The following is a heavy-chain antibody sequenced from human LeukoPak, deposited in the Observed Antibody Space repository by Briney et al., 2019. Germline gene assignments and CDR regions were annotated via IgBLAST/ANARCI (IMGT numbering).Heavy chain of an antibody. D-gene: IGHD6-13*01. Sequence: ASVKVSCKASGGTFSSYAISWVRQAPGQGLEWMGWISAYNGNTNYAQKLQGRITMTTDTSTSTAYMELRSLRSDDTAVYYCARDVYSSSWYGEWDPILPNDYWGQGTLVTVSS. V-gene: IGHV1-18*01. CDR2: ISAYNGNT. J-gene: IGHJ4*02. CDR1: GGTFSSYA. CDR3: ARDVYSSSWYGEWDPILPNDY.